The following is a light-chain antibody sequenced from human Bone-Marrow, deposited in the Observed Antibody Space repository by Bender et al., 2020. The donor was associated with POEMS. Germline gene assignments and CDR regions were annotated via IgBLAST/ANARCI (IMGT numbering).Light chain of an antibody. V-gene: IGLV1-44*01. CDR3: AAWDDLLNGPV. CDR1: SSNIGSNT. Sequence: QSVLTQPPSASGTPGQRVSISCSGTSSNIGSNTVVWYQHLSGTAPKRLIYLNNQRPSGVPDRFSASESGTSASLAISGLQPEDEADYYCAAWDDLLNGPVFGGGTKLTVL. J-gene: IGLJ2*01. CDR2: LNN.